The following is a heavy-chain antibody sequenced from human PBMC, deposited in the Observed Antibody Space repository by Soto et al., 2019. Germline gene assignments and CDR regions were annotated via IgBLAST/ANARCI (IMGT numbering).Heavy chain of an antibody. V-gene: IGHV1-46*01. CDR3: ARGTSGFLEAGLAGY. D-gene: IGHD3-3*01. J-gene: IGHJ4*02. CDR2: INPSGGST. CDR1: GYTFTSYY. Sequence: ASVKVSCKASGYTFTSYYMHWVRQAPGQGLEWMGIINPSGGSTSYAQKFQGRVTMTRDTSTSTAYMELSSLRSEDTAVYYCARGTSGFLEAGLAGYWGQGTLVTVSS.